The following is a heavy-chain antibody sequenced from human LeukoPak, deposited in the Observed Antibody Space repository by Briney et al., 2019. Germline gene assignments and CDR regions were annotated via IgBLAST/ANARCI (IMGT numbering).Heavy chain of an antibody. CDR1: GFTFSSYS. CDR2: ISSSSSTI. J-gene: IGHJ6*02. V-gene: IGHV3-48*02. D-gene: IGHD2-2*03. CDR3: ARDVFGYCSSTSCYYYYGMDV. Sequence: GGSLRLSCAASGFTFSSYSMNWVRQAPGKGLEWVSYISSSSSTIYYADSVKGRFTISRDNAKNSLYLQMNSLRDEDTAVYYCARDVFGYCSSTSCYYYYGMDVWGQGTTVTVSS.